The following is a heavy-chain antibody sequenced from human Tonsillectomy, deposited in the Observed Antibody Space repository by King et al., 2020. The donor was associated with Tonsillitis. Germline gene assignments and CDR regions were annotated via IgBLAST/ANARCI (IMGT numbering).Heavy chain of an antibody. Sequence: VQLPQWGAGLLEPSETLSLTCAVYGGSFSGYYWSWIRQPPGKGLEWIGEINHSGSTNCNPSLKTRVTISVDTSKNQFSLKLNSVTAADTAVYYCATTSDYDSTPYAFDIWGQGTMVTVSS. CDR1: GGSFSGYY. CDR2: INHSGST. CDR3: ATTSDYDSTPYAFDI. D-gene: IGHD3-22*01. V-gene: IGHV4-34*01. J-gene: IGHJ3*02.